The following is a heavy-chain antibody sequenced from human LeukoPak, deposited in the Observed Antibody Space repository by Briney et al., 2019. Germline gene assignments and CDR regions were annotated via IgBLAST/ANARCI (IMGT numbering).Heavy chain of an antibody. J-gene: IGHJ3*02. D-gene: IGHD2-15*01. CDR2: ICSYKGNT. CDR3: AREGYCGGGSCHPDDAFDI. V-gene: IGHV1-18*04. CDR1: GYTFSKYG. Sequence: ASVKVSCKASGYTFSKYGVSWVRHGPVQGLEWMGWICSYKGNTNVAQKFQARVTMTTDTSTSTACMDLKSLRPDVTAVYYCAREGYCGGGSCHPDDAFDIWGQGTMVTVSS.